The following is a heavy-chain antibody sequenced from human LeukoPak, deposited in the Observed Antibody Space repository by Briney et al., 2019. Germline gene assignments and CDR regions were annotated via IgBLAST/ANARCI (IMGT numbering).Heavy chain of an antibody. CDR1: GYTFTSCG. V-gene: IGHV1-18*01. J-gene: IGHJ3*02. Sequence: GASVKVSFKGSGYTFTSCGISWVRQAPGEGQEWKGWLSTYDDGSSYAQKFQGRITLTTDTSTNTPYMDLTSLRPDDTAMYSCARDFLRSASGMFVDVFDIGGQGTMATASA. CDR2: LSTYDDGS. CDR3: ARDFLRSASGMFVDVFDI. D-gene: IGHD3-10*01.